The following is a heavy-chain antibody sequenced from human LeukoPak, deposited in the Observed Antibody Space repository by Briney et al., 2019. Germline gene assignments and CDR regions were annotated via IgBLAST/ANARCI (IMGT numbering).Heavy chain of an antibody. CDR3: ARGGVEMATLGYFDY. J-gene: IGHJ4*02. D-gene: IGHD5-24*01. CDR2: INHSGST. Sequence: SETLSLTCAVYGGSFSGYYWSWIRQPPGKGLEWIGEINHSGSTNYNPSLKSRVTISVDTSKNQFSLKLSSVTAAGTAVYYCARGGVEMATLGYFDYWGQGTLVTVSS. V-gene: IGHV4-34*01. CDR1: GGSFSGYY.